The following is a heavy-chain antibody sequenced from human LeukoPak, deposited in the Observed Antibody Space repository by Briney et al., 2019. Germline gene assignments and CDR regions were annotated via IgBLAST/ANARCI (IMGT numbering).Heavy chain of an antibody. D-gene: IGHD6-13*01. Sequence: GGSLRLACAASGFTFGSYWMSWVRQAPGKGLEWVANIKQDGSEKYYVDSVKGRFTISRDNAKNSLYLQMNSLRAEDTAVYYCARVEGAAAATGYFDYWGQGTLVTVSS. V-gene: IGHV3-7*01. CDR2: IKQDGSEK. CDR3: ARVEGAAAATGYFDY. CDR1: GFTFGSYW. J-gene: IGHJ4*02.